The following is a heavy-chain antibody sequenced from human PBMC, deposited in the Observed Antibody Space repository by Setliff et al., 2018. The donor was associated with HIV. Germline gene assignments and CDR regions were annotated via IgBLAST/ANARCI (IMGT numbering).Heavy chain of an antibody. CDR2: INPAGNPT. D-gene: IGHD6-13*01. Sequence: ASVKVSCKASGYTFTSDYIHWVRQAPGQGLEWMGIINPAGNPTSYAQKFQGRVTMTRDTSISTAYMEVSRLRSDDTAVYYCATGRIPGIPAVIVYWGQGTLVTVSS. CDR3: ATGRIPGIPAVIVY. CDR1: GYTFTSDY. V-gene: IGHV1-46*01. J-gene: IGHJ4*02.